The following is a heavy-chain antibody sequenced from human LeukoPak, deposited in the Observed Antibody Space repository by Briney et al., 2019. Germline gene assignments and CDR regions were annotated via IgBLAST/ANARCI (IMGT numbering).Heavy chain of an antibody. CDR1: GYTFTDYY. CDR2: VDPEDGET. J-gene: IGHJ6*03. CDR3: ARGLAGVGATLWYYYYYMDV. Sequence: ASVKVSCKVSGYTFTDYYMHWVQQAPGKGLEWMGLVDPEDGETIYAEKFQGRVTITRNTSISTAYMELSSLRSEDTAVYYCARGLAGVGATLWYYYYYMDVWGKGTTVTVSS. D-gene: IGHD1-26*01. V-gene: IGHV1-69-2*01.